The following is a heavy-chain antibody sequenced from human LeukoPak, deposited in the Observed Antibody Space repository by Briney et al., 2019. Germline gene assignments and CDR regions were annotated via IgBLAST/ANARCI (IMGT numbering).Heavy chain of an antibody. Sequence: GGSLRLSCAASGFTFSSYAMSWVRQAPGKGLEWVSSISSQSSYIHYADSVKGRFTISRDNAKNSLYLQMNSLRAEDTAVYYCARSNYDFWSGYPYYFDYWGQGTLVTVSS. J-gene: IGHJ4*02. CDR2: ISSQSSYI. CDR1: GFTFSSYA. V-gene: IGHV3-21*04. CDR3: ARSNYDFWSGYPYYFDY. D-gene: IGHD3-3*01.